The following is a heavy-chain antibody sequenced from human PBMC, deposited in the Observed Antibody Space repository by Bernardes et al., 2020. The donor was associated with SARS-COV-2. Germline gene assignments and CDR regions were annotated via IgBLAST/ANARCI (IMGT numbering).Heavy chain of an antibody. CDR1: GFTFSGYG. Sequence: GGSLRLSCSASGFTFSGYGMHWVRQAPGKGLEHVSAISSNGHSTYYADSVKGRFTISRDNSKNTLYLQMSSLRVDDTAVYYCVGYSSGWYDFDYWGQGTLVTVSS. D-gene: IGHD6-19*01. V-gene: IGHV3-64D*06. CDR2: ISSNGHST. J-gene: IGHJ4*02. CDR3: VGYSSGWYDFDY.